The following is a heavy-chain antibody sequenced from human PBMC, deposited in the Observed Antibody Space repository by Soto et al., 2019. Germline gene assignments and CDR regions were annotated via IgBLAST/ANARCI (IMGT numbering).Heavy chain of an antibody. Sequence: SETLSLTCTVSDGSPSPNYWSWIRQPPGKGLEWIGYIYYSGSTNYNPSLKSRVTISVDTSKNQFSLKLNSMTAADTAVYYCARHNYGSGSTYFDYWGQGTLVTVSS. CDR2: IYYSGST. V-gene: IGHV4-59*08. D-gene: IGHD3-10*01. CDR3: ARHNYGSGSTYFDY. J-gene: IGHJ4*02. CDR1: DGSPSPNY.